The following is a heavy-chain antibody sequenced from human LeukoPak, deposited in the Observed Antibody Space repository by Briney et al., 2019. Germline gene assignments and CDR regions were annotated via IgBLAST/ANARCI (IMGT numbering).Heavy chain of an antibody. D-gene: IGHD3-22*01. CDR2: INPNSGGT. J-gene: IGHJ6*03. Sequence: ASVKVSCKASGYTFTGYYMHWVRQAPGQGLEWMGWINPNSGGTNYAQKFQGRVTMTRDTSISTAYMELSRLRSDDTAVYYCARGRYDSSGAYYYYMDVWGKGTTVTVSS. V-gene: IGHV1-2*02. CDR1: GYTFTGYY. CDR3: ARGRYDSSGAYYYYMDV.